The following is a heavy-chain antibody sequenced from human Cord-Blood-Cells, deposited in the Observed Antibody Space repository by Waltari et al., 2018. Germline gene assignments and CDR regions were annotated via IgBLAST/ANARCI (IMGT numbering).Heavy chain of an antibody. D-gene: IGHD7-27*01. CDR2: INHSGIT. Sequence: QVQLQQWGAGLLKPSETLSLTCAVYGGSFSGYYWSWIRQPPGKGLEWIGEINHSGITNYTPSLKSRVPISVDTSKNQFSLKLSSVTAADTAVYYCARGRRVGKLGNWFDPWGQGTLVTVSS. J-gene: IGHJ5*02. CDR3: ARGRRVGKLGNWFDP. CDR1: GGSFSGYY. V-gene: IGHV4-34*01.